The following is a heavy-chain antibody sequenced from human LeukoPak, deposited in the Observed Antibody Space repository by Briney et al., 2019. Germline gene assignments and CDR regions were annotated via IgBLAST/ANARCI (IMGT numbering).Heavy chain of an antibody. D-gene: IGHD2-2*02. J-gene: IGHJ4*02. CDR1: GFTFSSYW. CDR2: IKQDGSEK. Sequence: GGSLRLSCAASGFTFSSYWMRWVRQAPGKGLEWVANIKQDGSEKYYVDSVKGRFTISRDNAKNSLYLQMNSLRAEDTAVYYCASGSYCSSTSCYTNPDYWGQGTLVTVSS. CDR3: ASGSYCSSTSCYTNPDY. V-gene: IGHV3-7*01.